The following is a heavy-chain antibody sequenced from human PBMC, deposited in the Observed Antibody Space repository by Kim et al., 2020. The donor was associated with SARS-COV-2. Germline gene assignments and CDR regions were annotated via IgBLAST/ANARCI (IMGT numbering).Heavy chain of an antibody. CDR3: ARQVDPNGEAFDI. Sequence: GESLKISCKGSGYSFYNRWIGWVRQMPGKGLEWMGIIYPGDSDTRYSPSFEGQVTISADKSIGTAYLQWRSLQTSDTAMYYCARQVDPNGEAFDIWGQGTMVTVSS. V-gene: IGHV5-51*01. J-gene: IGHJ3*02. CDR1: GYSFYNRW. CDR2: IYPGDSDT. D-gene: IGHD3-10*01.